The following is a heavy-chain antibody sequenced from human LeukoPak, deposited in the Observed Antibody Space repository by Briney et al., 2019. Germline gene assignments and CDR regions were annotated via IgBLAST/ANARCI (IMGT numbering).Heavy chain of an antibody. J-gene: IGHJ4*02. CDR3: ARLADYFDY. Sequence: SVKVSCKASGGSFSSYAISWVRQAPGQGLEWMGRIIPVLGTANYAQKFQGRVTITTDESTSTAYMELSSLRSEDTAVYCCARLADYFDYWGQGTLVTVSS. V-gene: IGHV1-69*05. CDR2: IIPVLGTA. CDR1: GGSFSSYA.